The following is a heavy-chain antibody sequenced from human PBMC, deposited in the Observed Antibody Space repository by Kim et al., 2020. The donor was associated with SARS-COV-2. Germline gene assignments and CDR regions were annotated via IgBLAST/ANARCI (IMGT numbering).Heavy chain of an antibody. CDR1: GGSISSSSYY. CDR2: IYYSGST. Sequence: SETLSLTCTVSGGSISSSSYYWGWIRQPPGKGLEWIGSIYYSGSTYYNPSLKSRVTISVDTSKNQFSLKLSSVTAADTAVYYCARHGPRSGSYFVDYWGQGNLVTVSS. D-gene: IGHD1-26*01. V-gene: IGHV4-39*01. CDR3: ARHGPRSGSYFVDY. J-gene: IGHJ4*02.